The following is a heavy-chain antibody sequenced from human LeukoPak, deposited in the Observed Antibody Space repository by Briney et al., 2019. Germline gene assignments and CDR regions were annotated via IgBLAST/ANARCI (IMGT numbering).Heavy chain of an antibody. CDR2: IYYSGNF. CDR1: AASISSGAYY. CDR3: ARVVIGDSEVFDY. V-gene: IGHV4-31*03. J-gene: IGHJ4*02. D-gene: IGHD4-17*01. Sequence: SQTLSLTCTVSAASISSGAYYWSWIRQHPGKGLEWLGYIYYSGNFYYNPSLKSRVTISIDTSKNQFSLKLSSVTAADTAVYYCARVVIGDSEVFDYWGQGTLVTVSS.